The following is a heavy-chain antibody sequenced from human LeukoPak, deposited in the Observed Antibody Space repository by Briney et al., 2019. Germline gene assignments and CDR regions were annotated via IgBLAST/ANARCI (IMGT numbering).Heavy chain of an antibody. CDR3: TRHSQWLVGSGYFDY. J-gene: IGHJ4*02. CDR1: GFTFSGSA. Sequence: PGGSLRLSCAASGFTFSGSAMHWVRQASGKGLEWVGRIRSKANSYATAYAASVKGRFTISRDGSKNTAYLQMNSLKTEDTAVYYCTRHSQWLVGSGYFDYWGQGTLVTVSP. V-gene: IGHV3-73*01. D-gene: IGHD6-19*01. CDR2: IRSKANSYAT.